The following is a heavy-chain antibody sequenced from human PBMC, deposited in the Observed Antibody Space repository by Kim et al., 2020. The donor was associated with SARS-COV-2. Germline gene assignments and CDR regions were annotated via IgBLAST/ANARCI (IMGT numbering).Heavy chain of an antibody. D-gene: IGHD6-19*01. V-gene: IGHV4-61*01. Sequence: SETLSLTCTVSGGSVSSGSYYWSWIRQPPGKGLEWIGYIYYSGSTNYNPSLKSRVTISVDTSKNQFSLKLSSVTAADTAVYYCARVLGCSSGWCSAFDIWGQGTMVTVSS. CDR3: ARVLGCSSGWCSAFDI. CDR2: IYYSGST. J-gene: IGHJ3*02. CDR1: GGSVSSGSYY.